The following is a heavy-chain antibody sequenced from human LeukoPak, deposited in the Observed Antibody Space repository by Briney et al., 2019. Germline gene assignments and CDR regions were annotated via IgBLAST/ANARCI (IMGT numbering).Heavy chain of an antibody. CDR2: IKEDGSEE. CDR1: GFTFSTYW. J-gene: IGHJ6*02. Sequence: GGSLRLSCTASGFTFSTYWMSWVRQTPEKGLEWVANIKEDGSEEVYVDSVKGRFTIPRDNAKSSLYLQMNSLRTEDTAVYYCARDPYSRSWSYGMDVWGQGTTVTVSS. D-gene: IGHD6-13*01. V-gene: IGHV3-7*05. CDR3: ARDPYSRSWSYGMDV.